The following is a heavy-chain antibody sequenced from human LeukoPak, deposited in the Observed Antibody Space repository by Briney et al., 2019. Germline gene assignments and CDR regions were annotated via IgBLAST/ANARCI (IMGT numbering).Heavy chain of an antibody. V-gene: IGHV4-31*03. D-gene: IGHD6-19*01. CDR1: GGSISSGGYY. Sequence: PSETLSLTCTVSGGSISSGGYYWSWIRQHPGKGLEWIGYINYSGSTYYNPSLKSRVTISVDTSKNQFSLKLSSVTAADTAVYYCARDQSGDVAGPVDYWGQGTLVTVSS. CDR3: ARDQSGDVAGPVDY. J-gene: IGHJ4*02. CDR2: INYSGST.